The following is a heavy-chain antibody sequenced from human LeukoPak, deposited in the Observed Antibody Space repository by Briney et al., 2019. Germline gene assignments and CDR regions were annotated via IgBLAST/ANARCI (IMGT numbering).Heavy chain of an antibody. D-gene: IGHD1-26*01. J-gene: IGHJ4*02. V-gene: IGHV5-51*01. CDR2: IYPGDSGT. Sequence: GESLKISCNGSGYSFSNYWIGWVRQMPGKGLEWMGIIYPGDSGTRYSPSFQGQVTISADKSISTAYLQWSSLKTSDTAMYYCARPGIVGATTYFDYWGQGTLVTVSS. CDR1: GYSFSNYW. CDR3: ARPGIVGATTYFDY.